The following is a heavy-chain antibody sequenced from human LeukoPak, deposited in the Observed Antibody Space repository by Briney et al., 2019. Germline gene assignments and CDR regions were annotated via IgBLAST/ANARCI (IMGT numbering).Heavy chain of an antibody. CDR2: INHSGST. CDR1: GGSFSGYY. Sequence: SETLSLTCAVYGGSFSGYYWSWIRQPPGKGLEWIGEINHSGSTNYNPSLKSRVTISVDASKNQFSLKLSSVTAADRAVYYCATSLGMAVPSLDYWGQGTLVTVSS. D-gene: IGHD5-24*01. CDR3: ATSLGMAVPSLDY. J-gene: IGHJ4*02. V-gene: IGHV4-34*01.